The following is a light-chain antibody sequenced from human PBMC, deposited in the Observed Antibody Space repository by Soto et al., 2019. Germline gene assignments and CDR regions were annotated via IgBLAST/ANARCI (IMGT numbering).Light chain of an antibody. J-gene: IGLJ1*01. CDR1: SSDVGGYNY. V-gene: IGLV2-8*01. Sequence: QSVLTQPPSGSGSPGQSVTISCTGTSSDVGGYNYVSWYQQHPGKAPKLMIYDVSKRPSGVPDRFSGSKSGNTASLTVSGLQAEDEADYYCSSYAGSNNYVFGTGTKVTVL. CDR3: SSYAGSNNYV. CDR2: DVS.